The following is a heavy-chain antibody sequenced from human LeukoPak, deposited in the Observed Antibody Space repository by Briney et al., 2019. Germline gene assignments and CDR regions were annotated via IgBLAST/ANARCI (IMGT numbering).Heavy chain of an antibody. CDR3: ARGPYSSSWYLSIGFDY. Sequence: SGGSLRLSCAASGFTVSSNYMSWVRQAPGKGLQWVSVIYSGGTTYYADSVKGRFTISRDNSKNTLYLQMNSLRAEDTAVYYCARGPYSSSWYLSIGFDYWGQGTLVTVSS. CDR2: IYSGGTT. D-gene: IGHD6-13*01. V-gene: IGHV3-53*01. CDR1: GFTVSSNY. J-gene: IGHJ4*02.